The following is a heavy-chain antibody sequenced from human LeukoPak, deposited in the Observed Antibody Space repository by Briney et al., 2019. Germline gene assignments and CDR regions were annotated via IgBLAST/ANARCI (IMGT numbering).Heavy chain of an antibody. CDR1: GGSISSSSYY. V-gene: IGHV4-39*01. D-gene: IGHD3-3*01. J-gene: IGHJ6*03. CDR3: ARQNLRFLEWLPTHYYYYYMDV. Sequence: PSETLSLTCTVSGGSISSSSYYWGWIRQPPGKGLEWIGSIYYSGSTYYNPSLKSRATISVDTSKNQFSLKLSSVTAADTAVYYCARQNLRFLEWLPTHYYYYYMDVWGKGTTVTVSS. CDR2: IYYSGST.